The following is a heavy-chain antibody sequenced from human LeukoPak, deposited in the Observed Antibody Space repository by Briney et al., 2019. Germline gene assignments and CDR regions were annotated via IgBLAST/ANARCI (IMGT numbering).Heavy chain of an antibody. Sequence: GGSLRLSCAASGFIFSKYAMEWVRQAPEKGLEWVSTISHVGGTYYADSVRGRFTISRDDSKNMVYLQMDSLRAEDTAVYYRARDAVDTANAVWGQGTTVTVSS. CDR2: ISHVGGT. CDR3: ARDAVDTANAV. J-gene: IGHJ6*02. D-gene: IGHD5-18*01. CDR1: GFIFSKYA. V-gene: IGHV3-23*01.